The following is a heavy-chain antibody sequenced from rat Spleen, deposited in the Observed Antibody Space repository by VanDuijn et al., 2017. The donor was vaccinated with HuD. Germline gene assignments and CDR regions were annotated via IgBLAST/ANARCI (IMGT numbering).Heavy chain of an antibody. V-gene: IGHV3-1*01. CDR2: ISYSGST. D-gene: IGHD1-10*01. J-gene: IGHJ2*01. CDR3: ARSLGRIYNNYFDY. CDR1: DYSITTNY. Sequence: EVQLQESGPGLVKPSQSLSLTCSVTDYSITTNYWGWIRKFPGNEMEWMGYISYSGSTNYNPSLKSRISITRDKSKNQFFLQLNSVTTEDTATYYCARSLGRIYNNYFDYWGQGVMVTVSS.